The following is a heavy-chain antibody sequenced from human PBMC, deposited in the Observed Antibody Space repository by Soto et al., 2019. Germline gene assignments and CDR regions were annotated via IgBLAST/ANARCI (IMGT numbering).Heavy chain of an antibody. CDR1: GFTFSSYG. J-gene: IGHJ1*01. D-gene: IGHD6-13*01. CDR3: AREVAAASEYFQH. CDR2: IWYDGSNK. Sequence: GGSLRLSCAASGFTFSSYGMHWVRQAPGKGLEWVVVIWYDGSNKYYADSVKGRFTISRDNSKNTLYLQMNSLRAEDTAVYYCAREVAAASEYFQHWGQGTLVTVSS. V-gene: IGHV3-33*01.